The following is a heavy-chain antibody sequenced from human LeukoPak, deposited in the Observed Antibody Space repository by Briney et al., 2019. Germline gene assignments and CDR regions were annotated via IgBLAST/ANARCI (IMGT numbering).Heavy chain of an antibody. J-gene: IGHJ4*02. V-gene: IGHV4-4*07. CDR3: ARVRRYYYGSGSYYDY. D-gene: IGHD3-10*01. Sequence: SETLSLTCTVSGGSISSYYWSWIRQPAGKGLEWIGRIYTSGSTNYNPSLKSRVTMSVDTSKNQFSLKLSSVTAADTAVYYCARVRRYYYGSGSYYDYWGRGTLVTVSS. CDR1: GGSISSYY. CDR2: IYTSGST.